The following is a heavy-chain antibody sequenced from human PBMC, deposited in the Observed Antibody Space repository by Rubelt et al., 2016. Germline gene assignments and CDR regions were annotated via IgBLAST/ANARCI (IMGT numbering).Heavy chain of an antibody. D-gene: IGHD3-10*01. Sequence: AISWVRQAPGQGLEWMGRIIPILGIANYAQKFQGRVTITADKSTGTAYMELSSLRSEDTAVYYCARDLGMVRGVTLQYYYYYGMDVWGQGTTVTVSS. CDR3: ARDLGMVRGVTLQYYYYYGMDV. CDR1: A. V-gene: IGHV1-69*04. J-gene: IGHJ6*02. CDR2: IIPILGIA.